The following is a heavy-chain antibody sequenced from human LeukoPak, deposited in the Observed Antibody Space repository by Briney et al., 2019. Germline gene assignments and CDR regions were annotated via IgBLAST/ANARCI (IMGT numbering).Heavy chain of an antibody. Sequence: GGSLRLSCAASGFTFSSYSMNWVRQAPGKGLEWVSSISSSSSYIYYADSVKGRFTISGDNAKNSLYLQMNGLRAEDTAVYYCARGGYYGSGRMRYWGQGTLVTVSS. CDR3: ARGGYYGSGRMRY. D-gene: IGHD3-10*01. J-gene: IGHJ4*02. CDR2: ISSSSSYI. CDR1: GFTFSSYS. V-gene: IGHV3-21*01.